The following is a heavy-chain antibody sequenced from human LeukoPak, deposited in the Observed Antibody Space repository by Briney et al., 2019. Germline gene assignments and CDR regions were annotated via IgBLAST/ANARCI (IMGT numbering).Heavy chain of an antibody. CDR3: ARQPRTALTTTTRN. CDR1: GGSISSSSYY. D-gene: IGHD1-14*01. Sequence: PSQTLSLTCTVSGGSISSSSYYWGWIRQPPGKGLEWIGSIYYSGSTYYNPSLKSRVTISVDTSKNQFSLKLSSVTAADTAVYYCARQPRTALTTTTRNWGQGTLVTVSS. V-gene: IGHV4-39*01. J-gene: IGHJ4*02. CDR2: IYYSGST.